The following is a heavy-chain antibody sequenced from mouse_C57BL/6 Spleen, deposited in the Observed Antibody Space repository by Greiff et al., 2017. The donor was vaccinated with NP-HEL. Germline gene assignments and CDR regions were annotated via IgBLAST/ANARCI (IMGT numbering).Heavy chain of an antibody. Sequence: EVKVEESGGGLVQPGGSMKLSCVASGFTFSNYWMNWVRQSPEKGLEWVAQIRLKSDNYATHYAESVKGRFTISRDDSKSSVYLQMNNLRAEDTGIYYCTSSFTTVVATKGWFAYWGQGTLVTVSA. J-gene: IGHJ3*01. D-gene: IGHD1-1*01. CDR2: IRLKSDNYAT. CDR3: TSSFTTVVATKGWFAY. V-gene: IGHV6-3*01. CDR1: GFTFSNYW.